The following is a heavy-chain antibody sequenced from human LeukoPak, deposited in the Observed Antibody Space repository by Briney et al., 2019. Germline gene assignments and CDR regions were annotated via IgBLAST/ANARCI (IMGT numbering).Heavy chain of an antibody. CDR2: ISSSGSTI. CDR1: GFTFSDYY. CDR3: AARYSSSSVGY. Sequence: PGGSLRLSCAASGFTFSDYYVSWIRQAPGKGLEWVSYISSSGSTIYYADSVKGRFTISRDNVKNSLYLQMNSLRAEDTAVYYCAARYSSSSVGYWGQGTLVTVSS. D-gene: IGHD6-6*01. V-gene: IGHV3-11*04. J-gene: IGHJ4*02.